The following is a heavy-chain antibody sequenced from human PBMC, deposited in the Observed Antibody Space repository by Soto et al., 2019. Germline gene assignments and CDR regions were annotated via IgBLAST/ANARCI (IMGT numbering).Heavy chain of an antibody. Sequence: SVKVSCKASGGTFSSYAISWVRQAPGQGLEWMGGIIPIFGTANYAQKFQGRVTITADKSTSTAYMELSSLRSEDTAVYYRARMSIFGVADYYYYYGMDVWGQGTTVTVSS. CDR2: IIPIFGTA. J-gene: IGHJ6*02. CDR1: GGTFSSYA. D-gene: IGHD3-3*01. CDR3: ARMSIFGVADYYYYYGMDV. V-gene: IGHV1-69*06.